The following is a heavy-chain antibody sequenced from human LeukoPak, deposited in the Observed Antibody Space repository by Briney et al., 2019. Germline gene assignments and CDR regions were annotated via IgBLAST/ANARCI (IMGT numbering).Heavy chain of an antibody. CDR3: ARGAGAGYNLQPFDY. J-gene: IGHJ4*02. V-gene: IGHV4-59*08. D-gene: IGHD5-24*01. CDR1: GGSISSYY. Sequence: PSETLSLTCTVSGGSISSYYWSWIRQPPGKGLELIGYIYYSGSTKYNPSLKSRVSISVDTSKNQFSLKLSSVTAADTAVYYCARGAGAGYNLQPFDYWGQGTLVTVSS. CDR2: IYYSGST.